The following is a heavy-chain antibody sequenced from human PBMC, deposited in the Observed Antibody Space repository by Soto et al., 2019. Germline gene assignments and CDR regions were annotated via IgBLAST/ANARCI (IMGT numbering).Heavy chain of an antibody. CDR1: GFTVSSNY. J-gene: IGHJ3*02. D-gene: IGHD4-17*01. V-gene: IGHV3-66*01. CDR2: IYSGGST. Sequence: GGSLRLSCAASGFTVSSNYMSWVRQAPGKGLEWVSVIYSGGSTYYADSVKGRLTISRDNSKNTLYLQMNSLRAEDTAVYYCRYMTTVTTVDAFDIWGQGTMVTVSS. CDR3: RYMTTVTTVDAFDI.